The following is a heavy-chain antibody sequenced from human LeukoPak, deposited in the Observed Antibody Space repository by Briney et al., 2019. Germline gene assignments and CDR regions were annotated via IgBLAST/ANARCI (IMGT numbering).Heavy chain of an antibody. CDR2: IYYRGTT. V-gene: IGHV4-30-4*01. Sequence: SQTLSLTCTVPVGSFNRAHNYGRWIRQPPGKGLEWTGLIYYRGTTYYNPSLKSRVSISIDTSRNQFSLKQNSVTAADTAVYYCATIEGNSGYGLSHLDYWGQGRLVTVSS. CDR1: VGSFNRAHNY. D-gene: IGHD3-10*01. CDR3: ATIEGNSGYGLSHLDY. J-gene: IGHJ4*02.